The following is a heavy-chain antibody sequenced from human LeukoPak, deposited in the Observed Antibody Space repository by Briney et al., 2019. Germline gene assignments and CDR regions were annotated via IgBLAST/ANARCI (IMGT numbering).Heavy chain of an antibody. V-gene: IGHV3-30*03. Sequence: PGRSLRLSCAASGFTFSSYGMHWVRQAPGKGLEWVAVISYDGSNKYYADSVKGRFTISRDNSKNTLYLQMNSLRAEDTAVYYCARGVRAAMAYDAFDIWGQGTMVTVSS. CDR2: ISYDGSNK. CDR1: GFTFSSYG. J-gene: IGHJ3*02. CDR3: ARGVRAAMAYDAFDI. D-gene: IGHD5-18*01.